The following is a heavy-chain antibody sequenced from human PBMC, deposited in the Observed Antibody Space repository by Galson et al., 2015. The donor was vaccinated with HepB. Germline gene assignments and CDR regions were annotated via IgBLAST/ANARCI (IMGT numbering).Heavy chain of an antibody. CDR3: VRSSGYSRTWYAGPADFDY. Sequence: SLRLSCAASGFTFSNFNMHWVRQAPGKGLEWVSSTTSTSSYVYYAGSVKGRFAIPRDNAKNSLYLRMNSLRAEDTAVYYCVRSSGYSRTWYAGPADFDYWGQGILVTVSS. CDR2: TTSTSSYV. CDR1: GFTFSNFN. J-gene: IGHJ4*02. D-gene: IGHD6-13*01. V-gene: IGHV3-21*01.